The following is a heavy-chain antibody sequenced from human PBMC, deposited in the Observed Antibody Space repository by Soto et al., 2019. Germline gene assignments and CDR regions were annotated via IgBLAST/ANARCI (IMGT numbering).Heavy chain of an antibody. CDR2: IVPIVDTS. J-gene: IGHJ4*02. CDR3: VRVVAIPGYPDN. CDR1: GGTFSSYA. D-gene: IGHD5-12*01. Sequence: QVQLVQSGAEVRQPASSVKVSCKTSGGTFSSYAISWVRQAPGQGLEWMGGIVPIVDTSTYAQKFQGRVTFTAHESTSRGCMELSSVRSDDTAVYYCVRVVAIPGYPDNWGQGTLGTVSS. V-gene: IGHV1-69*12.